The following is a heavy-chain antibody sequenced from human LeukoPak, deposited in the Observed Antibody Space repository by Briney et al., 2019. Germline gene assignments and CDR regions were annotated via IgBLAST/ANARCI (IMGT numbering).Heavy chain of an antibody. Sequence: GGSLRLSCAASGFTFSSYAMSWVRQAPGKGLEWVSGISGSGASTYDADSVKGRFTISRDNSKNTLYLQMNSLRAEDTAVYYCARGDSSGDYYYYMDVWGKGTTVTVSS. J-gene: IGHJ6*03. CDR2: ISGSGAST. V-gene: IGHV3-23*01. CDR1: GFTFSSYA. CDR3: ARGDSSGDYYYYMDV. D-gene: IGHD6-19*01.